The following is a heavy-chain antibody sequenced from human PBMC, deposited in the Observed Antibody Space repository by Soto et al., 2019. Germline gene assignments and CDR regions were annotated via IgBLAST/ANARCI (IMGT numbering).Heavy chain of an antibody. CDR1: GGSSSGWY. CDR2: ISSGST. J-gene: IGHJ4*02. V-gene: IGHV4-34*01. Sequence: SETLSLTCAVYGGSSSGWYWTWIRQSPVKGLEWIGEISSGSTNYNPSLKSRVTISADMSKNQFSLKLTSVTAADTAIYYCARGPYSRGVGATNPSNWGQGTQVTVSS. CDR3: ARGPYSRGVGATNPSN. D-gene: IGHD1-26*01.